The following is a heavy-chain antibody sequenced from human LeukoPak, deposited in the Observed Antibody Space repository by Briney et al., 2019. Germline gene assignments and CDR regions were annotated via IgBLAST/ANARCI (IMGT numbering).Heavy chain of an antibody. CDR1: GGTFSSYA. Sequence: SVKVSCKASGGTFSSYAISWVRQAPGQGLEWMGGIIPIFGTANYAQKFQGRVTMTRDMSTSTVYMELSSLRSEDTAVHYCARDKKNDYYDSSGLFDYWGQGTLVTVSS. D-gene: IGHD3-22*01. CDR3: ARDKKNDYYDSSGLFDY. V-gene: IGHV1-69*05. J-gene: IGHJ4*02. CDR2: IIPIFGTA.